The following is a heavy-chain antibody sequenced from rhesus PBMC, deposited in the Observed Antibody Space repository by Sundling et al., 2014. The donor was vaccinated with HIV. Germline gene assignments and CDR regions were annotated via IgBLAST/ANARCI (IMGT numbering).Heavy chain of an antibody. CDR1: GGSFSGYY. V-gene: IGHV4-165*01. D-gene: IGHD2-2*01. Sequence: QVQLQESGPGLLKPSETLSLTCAVSGGSFSGYYWGWIRQSPGKGLEWIGEINGNSGSTNYNPSLKSRVTISIDTSKNQFSLKLSSVTAADTAVYYCARHRGYCTSGSCYVLDCDVWGQGALVTVSS. J-gene: IGHJ1*01. CDR3: ARHRGYCTSGSCYVLDCDV. CDR2: INGNSGST.